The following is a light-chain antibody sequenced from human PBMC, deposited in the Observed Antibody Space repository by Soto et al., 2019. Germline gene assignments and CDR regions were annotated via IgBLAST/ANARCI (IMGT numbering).Light chain of an antibody. Sequence: DIQLTQSPSFLSASVGDRVTITCRASQGISSYLAWYQQKPGNAPKLLISAASTLHSGVPSRFSGSGSGTKFTLPISSLQPEDFATNYCQQLDTYPITFGQGTRLEIK. CDR3: QQLDTYPIT. CDR1: QGISSY. J-gene: IGKJ5*01. V-gene: IGKV1-9*01. CDR2: AAS.